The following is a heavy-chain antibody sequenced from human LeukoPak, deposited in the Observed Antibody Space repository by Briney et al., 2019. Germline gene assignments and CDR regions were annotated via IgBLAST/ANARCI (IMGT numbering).Heavy chain of an antibody. CDR2: INHSGST. CDR1: GASLSGYY. CDR3: ARGVQYSSNWYFDL. Sequence: PSETLSLTCAVYGASLSGYYWSWIRQPPGKGLEWIGEINHSGSTNYNPSLKSRVTISVDMSKNQFSLKLTSVTAADTAVYYCARGVQYSSNWYFDLWGRGTLVTVSS. J-gene: IGHJ2*01. V-gene: IGHV4-34*01. D-gene: IGHD6-13*01.